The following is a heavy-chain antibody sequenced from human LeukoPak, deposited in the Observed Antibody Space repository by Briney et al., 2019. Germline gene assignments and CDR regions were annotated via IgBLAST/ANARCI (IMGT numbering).Heavy chain of an antibody. CDR3: AGTIVVVPAAIEYSSSWEDY. CDR1: GFTFSSYS. J-gene: IGHJ4*02. D-gene: IGHD2-2*01. V-gene: IGHV3-21*01. CDR2: ISSSSSYI. Sequence: GGSLRLSCAASGFTFSSYSMNWVRQAPGKGLEWVSSISSSSSYICYADSLKGRFTISRDNAKNSLYLQMNSLRAEDTAVYYCAGTIVVVPAAIEYSSSWEDYWGQGTLVTVSS.